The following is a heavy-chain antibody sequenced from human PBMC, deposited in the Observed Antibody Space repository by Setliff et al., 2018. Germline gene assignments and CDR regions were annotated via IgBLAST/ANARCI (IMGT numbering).Heavy chain of an antibody. V-gene: IGHV1-69*05. D-gene: IGHD3-10*01. CDR1: GATFSSYA. J-gene: IGHJ4*02. CDR2: IIPIFGTA. Sequence: SVKVSCKASGATFSSYAISWVRQAPGQGLEWMGGIIPIFGTANYAQKFQGRVTITTDESTSTAYMELSSLRSEDTAVYYCAIYGSGEGHDYWGQGTLVTVSS. CDR3: AIYGSGEGHDY.